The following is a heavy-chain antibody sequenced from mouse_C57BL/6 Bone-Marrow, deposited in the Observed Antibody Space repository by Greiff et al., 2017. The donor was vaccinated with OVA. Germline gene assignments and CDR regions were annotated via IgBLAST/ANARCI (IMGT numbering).Heavy chain of an antibody. Sequence: VQLQQSGAELVRPGASVTLSCKASGYTFTDYEMHWVKQTPVHGLEWIGAIDPETGGTAYNQKFKGKAILTVDKSSSTAYMELRHLTSEDSAVXSFTCSAYDGPCFDPWGQGTTLTVSS. J-gene: IGHJ2*01. V-gene: IGHV1-15*01. D-gene: IGHD2-3*01. CDR1: GYTFTDYE. CDR2: IDPETGGT. CDR3: TCSAYDGPCFDP.